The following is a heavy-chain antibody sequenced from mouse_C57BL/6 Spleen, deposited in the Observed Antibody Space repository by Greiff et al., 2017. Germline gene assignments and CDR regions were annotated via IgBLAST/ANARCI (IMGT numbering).Heavy chain of an antibody. CDR2: ISGGGGNT. D-gene: IGHD1-1*01. CDR1: GFTFSSYT. CDR3: ARLPYYGSSLAWFAY. V-gene: IGHV5-9*01. Sequence: EVKLVESGGGLVKPGGSLKLSCAASGFTFSSYTMSWVRQTPEKRLEWVATISGGGGNTYYPDSVKGRFTISRDNAKNTLYLQMSSLRSEDTALYYCARLPYYGSSLAWFAYWGQGTLVTVSA. J-gene: IGHJ3*01.